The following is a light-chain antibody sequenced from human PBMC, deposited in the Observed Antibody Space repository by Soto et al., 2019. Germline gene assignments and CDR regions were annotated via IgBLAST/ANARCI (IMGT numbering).Light chain of an antibody. CDR1: SSNIGSNP. V-gene: IGLV1-44*01. CDR2: SNN. J-gene: IGLJ2*01. Sequence: QSVLTQPPSASGTPGQRVTISSSGSSSNIGSNPVNWYQQLPGTAPKLLIYSNNQRPSGVPDRFSGSKSGTSASLAISGLQSEDEADYYCAAWDDSLNGVVIGGGTKLTVL. CDR3: AAWDDSLNGVV.